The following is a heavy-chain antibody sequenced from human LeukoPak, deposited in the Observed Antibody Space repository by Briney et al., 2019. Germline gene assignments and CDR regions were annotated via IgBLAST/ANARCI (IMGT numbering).Heavy chain of an antibody. V-gene: IGHV1-58*01. Sequence: GTSVKVSCKASGFTFTSSAVQWVRQARGQRLEWIGWIVVGSGNTNYAQKFQERVTITRDMSTSTAYMELSSLRSEDTAVYYCAAPYCSSTSCYRDAFDIWGQGTWSPSLQ. CDR3: AAPYCSSTSCYRDAFDI. CDR2: IVVGSGNT. CDR1: GFTFTSSA. D-gene: IGHD2-2*01. J-gene: IGHJ3*02.